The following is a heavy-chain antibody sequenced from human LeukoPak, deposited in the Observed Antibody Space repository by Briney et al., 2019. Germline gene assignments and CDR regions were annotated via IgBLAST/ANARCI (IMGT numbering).Heavy chain of an antibody. D-gene: IGHD6-19*01. CDR3: ARGIKQYAFDI. J-gene: IGHJ3*02. CDR1: GGTFSSYA. V-gene: IGHV1-69*04. CDR2: IIPILGIA. Sequence: ASVKVSCKASGGTFSSYAISWVRQAPGQGLEWMGRIIPILGIANYAQKFQGRVTITADKSTSTAYMELSSLRSEDTAVYYCARGIKQYAFDIWGQGTMVTVSS.